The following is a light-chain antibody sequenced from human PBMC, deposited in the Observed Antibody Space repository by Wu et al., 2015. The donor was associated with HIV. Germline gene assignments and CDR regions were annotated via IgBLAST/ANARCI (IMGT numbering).Light chain of an antibody. CDR3: QQYGSSPPYT. CDR1: QSLGTY. V-gene: IGKV3-20*01. Sequence: EIVLTQSPATLSSSPGERVTLSCRASQSLGTYLAWYQQKPGQAPRLLIYGASSRATGIPDRFTASGSGTDFILTISSLEPEDFAVYYCQQYGSSPPYTFGQGTKLEIK. J-gene: IGKJ2*01. CDR2: GAS.